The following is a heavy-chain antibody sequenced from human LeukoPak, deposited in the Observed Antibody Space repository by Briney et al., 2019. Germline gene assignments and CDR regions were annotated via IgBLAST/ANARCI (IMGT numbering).Heavy chain of an antibody. CDR1: GFTFGDYA. J-gene: IGHJ4*02. CDR2: IRSKAYGGTT. V-gene: IGHV3-49*04. CDR3: TRDPQEYYYDSSGYTTSPDY. D-gene: IGHD3-22*01. Sequence: GGSLRLSCTASGFTFGDYAMSWVRQAPGKGLEWVGFIRSKAYGGTTEYAASVKGRFTISRDDSKSIAYLQMNSLKTEDTAVYYCTRDPQEYYYDSSGYTTSPDYWGQGTLVTVSS.